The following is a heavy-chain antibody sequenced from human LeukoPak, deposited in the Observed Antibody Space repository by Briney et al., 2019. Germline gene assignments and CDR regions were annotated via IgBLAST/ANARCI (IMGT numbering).Heavy chain of an antibody. V-gene: IGHV3-21*01. CDR3: ARDNHGLLIGYYVSAFDM. D-gene: IGHD3-9*01. Sequence: PGGPLLLSCAASGFTFSTYTMYCVRQPPGKGLEWASSITNSSYIYYADSVKGRFTISRDNAKNSLYLQMNSLRAECTAVYYCARDNHGLLIGYYVSAFDMWGKGTVVTVSS. CDR1: GFTFSTYT. CDR2: ITNSSYI. J-gene: IGHJ3*02.